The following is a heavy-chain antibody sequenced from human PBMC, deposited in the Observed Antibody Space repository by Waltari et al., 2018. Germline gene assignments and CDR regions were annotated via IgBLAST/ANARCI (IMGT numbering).Heavy chain of an antibody. CDR1: GFTFSTDW. CDR2: MNCYGCVI. J-gene: IGHJ4*02. Sequence: EVQLVESGGGLVQPGGSLRLSCTGSGFTFSTDWMHWVRQAPGKGLVWVSRMNCYGCVISYADSVRGRFTISRDNAKSTLYLEMNSLRDDDTAMYHCIRDAFGQNDFWGQGTLVTVSS. CDR3: IRDAFGQNDF. D-gene: IGHD3-16*01. V-gene: IGHV3-74*01.